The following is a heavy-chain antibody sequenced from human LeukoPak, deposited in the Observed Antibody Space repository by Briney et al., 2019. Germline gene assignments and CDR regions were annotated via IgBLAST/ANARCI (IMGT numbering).Heavy chain of an antibody. CDR3: ARLGPTIFGVVRDANAFDI. D-gene: IGHD3-3*01. J-gene: IGHJ3*02. CDR1: GGSISSYY. V-gene: IGHV4-4*07. Sequence: PSETLSLTCTVSGGSISSYYWSWIRQPAGKGLEWIGRIYTSGSTNYNPSLKSRVTMSVDTSKNQFSLKLSSVTAADTAVYYCARLGPTIFGVVRDANAFDIWGQGTMVTVSS. CDR2: IYTSGST.